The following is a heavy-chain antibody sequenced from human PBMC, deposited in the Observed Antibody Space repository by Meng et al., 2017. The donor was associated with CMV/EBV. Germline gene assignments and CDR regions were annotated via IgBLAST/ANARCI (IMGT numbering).Heavy chain of an antibody. J-gene: IGHJ5*02. V-gene: IGHV4-39*07. CDR1: GGSISSSSYY. Sequence: QLQLQESGPGLVKPSETLSLTCTVSGGSISSSSYYWGWIRQPPGKGLEWIGSIYYSGSTYYNPSLKSRVTISVDTSKNQFSLKLSSVTAADTAVYYCARDLERAAAGTKRFDPWGQGTLVTVSS. D-gene: IGHD6-13*01. CDR2: IYYSGST. CDR3: ARDLERAAAGTKRFDP.